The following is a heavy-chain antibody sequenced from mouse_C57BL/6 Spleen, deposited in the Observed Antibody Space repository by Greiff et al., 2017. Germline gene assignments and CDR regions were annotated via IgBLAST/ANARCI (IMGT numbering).Heavy chain of an antibody. V-gene: IGHV1-26*01. CDR1: GYTFTDYY. CDR3: VKWGLRGGYAVDY. Sequence: EVQLQQSGPELVKPGASVKISCKASGYTFTDYYMNWVKQSPGKSLEWIGDINPNNGGTSYNQKFKGKATLTVDKSSSTAYMELRSLPSEDSSVYYCVKWGLRGGYAVDYWGQGTSVTVSS. D-gene: IGHD3-1*01. CDR2: INPNNGGT. J-gene: IGHJ4*01.